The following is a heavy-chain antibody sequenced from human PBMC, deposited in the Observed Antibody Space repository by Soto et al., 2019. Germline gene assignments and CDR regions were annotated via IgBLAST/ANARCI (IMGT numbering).Heavy chain of an antibody. CDR2: IWFDGSNE. J-gene: IGHJ4*02. V-gene: IGHV3-33*01. CDR3: ARGNPPNCSGGTCFDY. CDR1: GFTFSNYG. D-gene: IGHD2-15*01. Sequence: RVSLGLSFAASGFTFSNYGLHWVRQAPGKGLEWVAVIWFDGSNENYADSVKGRFTISRDNSKNTLYLQMHSLRVEDTAVYYCARGNPPNCSGGTCFDYWGQGTLVTVSS.